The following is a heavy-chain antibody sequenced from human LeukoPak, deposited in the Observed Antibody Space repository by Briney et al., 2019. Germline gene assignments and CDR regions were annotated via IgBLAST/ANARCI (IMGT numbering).Heavy chain of an antibody. CDR1: RFTFHDYA. D-gene: IGHD2-2*01. CDR2: ITWNSGSI. CDR3: AKDIGSTGWYYFDH. V-gene: IGHV3-9*03. Sequence: GGSLRLSCAASRFTFHDYAMHWVRHAPGKGLEWVSGITWNSGSIVYADSVKGRFTISRDNAKNSLYLQMNSLRAEDMALYYCAKDIGSTGWYYFDHWGQGTLVTVSS. J-gene: IGHJ4*02.